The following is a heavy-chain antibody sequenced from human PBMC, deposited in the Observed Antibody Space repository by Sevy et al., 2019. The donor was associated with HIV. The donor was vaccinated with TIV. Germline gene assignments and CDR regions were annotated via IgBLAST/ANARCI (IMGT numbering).Heavy chain of an antibody. Sequence: GGSLRLSCAASGFIFSSYSINWVRQAPGKGLEWVSSISSSSKYIYYAYSVKGRFTISSDNAKNSLFLQMNSLRAEDTAVYYCARDPAIAAAVTFDYWGQGTLVTVSS. CDR1: GFIFSSYS. CDR3: ARDPAIAAAVTFDY. V-gene: IGHV3-21*01. J-gene: IGHJ4*02. CDR2: ISSSSKYI. D-gene: IGHD6-13*01.